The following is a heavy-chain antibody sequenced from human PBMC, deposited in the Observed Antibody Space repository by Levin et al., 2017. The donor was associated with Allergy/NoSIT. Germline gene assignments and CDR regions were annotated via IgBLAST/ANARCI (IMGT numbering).Heavy chain of an antibody. V-gene: IGHV1-2*02. Sequence: ASVKVSCKASGYTFTGYYMHWVRQAPGQGLEWMGWINPNSGGTNYAQKFQGRVTMTRDTSISTAYMELSRLRSDDTAVYYCASPYCSSTSCYDYWGQGTLVTVSS. D-gene: IGHD2-2*01. J-gene: IGHJ4*02. CDR2: INPNSGGT. CDR1: GYTFTGYY. CDR3: ASPYCSSTSCYDY.